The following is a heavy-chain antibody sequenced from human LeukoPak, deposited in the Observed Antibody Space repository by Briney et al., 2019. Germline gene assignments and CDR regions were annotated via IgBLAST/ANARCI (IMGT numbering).Heavy chain of an antibody. V-gene: IGHV3-9*01. CDR3: AKAYSYGYFGPWFDP. CDR1: GFTFDDYA. CDR2: ISWNSGSI. J-gene: IGHJ5*02. D-gene: IGHD5-18*01. Sequence: GRSLRLSCAASGFTFDDYAMHWVRQAPGKGLEWVSGISWNSGSIGYADSVKGRFTISRDNAKNSLYLQMNSLRAEDTALYYCAKAYSYGYFGPWFDPWGQGTLVTDSS.